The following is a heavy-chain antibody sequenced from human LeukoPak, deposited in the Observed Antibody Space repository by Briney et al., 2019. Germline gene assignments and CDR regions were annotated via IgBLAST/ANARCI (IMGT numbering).Heavy chain of an antibody. CDR1: GFTFSSYG. CDR2: INTSGGST. CDR3: AVLGAAAGDDAFDI. V-gene: IGHV3-23*01. Sequence: PGGTLRLSCAASGFTFSSYGMSWVRQAPGKGLEWVSAINTSGGSTYYADSVKGRFTISRDNSKNTLYLQMNSLRAEDTAIYYCAVLGAAAGDDAFDIWGQGTMVTVSS. D-gene: IGHD6-13*01. J-gene: IGHJ3*02.